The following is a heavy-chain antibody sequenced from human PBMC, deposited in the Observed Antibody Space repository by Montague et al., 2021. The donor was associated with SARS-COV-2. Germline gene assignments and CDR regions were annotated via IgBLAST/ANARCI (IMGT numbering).Heavy chain of an antibody. V-gene: IGHV4-34*01. D-gene: IGHD2-8*01. Sequence: SETLSLTCAVSGGSFSDYFWSWIRQPPGKGLEWIGEINHGGRTKFNPSLESPFTISVDTSKSQFFLRLSSVTAADTAIYYCARGRGTVYGSPNMGPWGPGTLVTVSS. CDR1: GGSFSDYF. CDR2: INHGGRT. J-gene: IGHJ5*02. CDR3: ARGRGTVYGSPNMGP.